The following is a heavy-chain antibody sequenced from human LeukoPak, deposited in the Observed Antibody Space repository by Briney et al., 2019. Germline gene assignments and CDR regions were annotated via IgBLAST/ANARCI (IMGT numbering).Heavy chain of an antibody. CDR1: GYTFTSYY. Sequence: ASVKVSCKASGYTFTSYYMHWVRPAPGQGVEWMGIINPSGGSTSYAQKFQGRVTMTRDTSTSTVYMELSSLRSEDTAVYYCARGYRIQLWLPPPGYWGQGTLVTVSS. CDR2: INPSGGST. D-gene: IGHD5-18*01. J-gene: IGHJ4*02. V-gene: IGHV1-46*01. CDR3: ARGYRIQLWLPPPGY.